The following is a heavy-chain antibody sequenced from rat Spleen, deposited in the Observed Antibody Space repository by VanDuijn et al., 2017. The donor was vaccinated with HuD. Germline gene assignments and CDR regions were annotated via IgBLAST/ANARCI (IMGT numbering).Heavy chain of an antibody. CDR1: GFTFSDYN. CDR3: ARSPTTGPDY. Sequence: EVQLVESGGGLVQPGRSLKLSCAASGFTFSDYNMAWVRQAPKKGLEWVATISYDGSSTYYRDSVKGRFTISRDNAKSTLYLQMDSLRSEDTATYYCARSPTTGPDYWGQGVMVTVSS. D-gene: IGHD1-11*01. CDR2: ISYDGSST. V-gene: IGHV5-7*01. J-gene: IGHJ2*01.